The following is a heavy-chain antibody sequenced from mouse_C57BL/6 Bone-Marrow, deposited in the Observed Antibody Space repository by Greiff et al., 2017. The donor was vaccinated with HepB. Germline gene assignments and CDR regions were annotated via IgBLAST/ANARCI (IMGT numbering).Heavy chain of an antibody. CDR3: ARDDYYGSSYAHYYAMDY. D-gene: IGHD1-1*01. Sequence: DVQLVESGGGLVKPGGSLKLSCAASGFTFSSYAMSWVRQTPEKRLEWVATISDGGSYTYYPDNVKGRFTISRDNAKNNLYLQMSHLKSEDTAMYYCARDDYYGSSYAHYYAMDYWGQGTSVTVSS. J-gene: IGHJ4*01. CDR2: ISDGGSYT. V-gene: IGHV5-4*01. CDR1: GFTFSSYA.